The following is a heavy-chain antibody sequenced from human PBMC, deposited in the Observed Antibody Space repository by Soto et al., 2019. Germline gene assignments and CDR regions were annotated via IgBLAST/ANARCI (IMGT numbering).Heavy chain of an antibody. CDR3: AKREQLVPREDAFDI. Sequence: RGSLRLSCAASGFTFSSYAMSWVRQAPGKGLEWVSAISGSGGSTYYADSVKGRFTISRDNSKNTLYLQMNSLRAEDTAVYYCAKREQLVPREDAFDIWGQGTMVTVSS. D-gene: IGHD6-6*01. J-gene: IGHJ3*02. CDR2: ISGSGGST. V-gene: IGHV3-23*01. CDR1: GFTFSSYA.